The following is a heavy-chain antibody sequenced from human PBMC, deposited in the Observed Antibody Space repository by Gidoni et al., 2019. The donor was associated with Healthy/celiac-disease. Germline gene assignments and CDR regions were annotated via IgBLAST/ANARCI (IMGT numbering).Heavy chain of an antibody. CDR3: ARGLYDSGVVIPY. CDR2: MNPNSGNT. D-gene: IGHD3-3*01. Sequence: QVQLVQSGAEVNKPGASVKVCCKTSGYTFTSYDINWVRKATGQGLEWMGWMNPNSGNTGYAQKFQGRVTMTRNTSISTAYMELSSLRYEDTAVYYCARGLYDSGVVIPYWGQGTLVTVSS. J-gene: IGHJ4*02. V-gene: IGHV1-8*01. CDR1: GYTFTSYD.